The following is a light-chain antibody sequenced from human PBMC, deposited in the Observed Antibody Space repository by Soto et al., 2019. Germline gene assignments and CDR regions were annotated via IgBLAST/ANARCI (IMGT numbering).Light chain of an antibody. CDR2: QDS. J-gene: IGLJ2*01. Sequence: SYELTQPPSVSVSPGQTASITCSGDKLGDKYACWYQQKPGQSPVLVIYQDSKRPSGIPERFSGSNSGNTATLTIRGTQAMDEADYYCQAWDSSTATVFGGGTKLTVL. CDR1: KLGDKY. V-gene: IGLV3-1*01. CDR3: QAWDSSTATV.